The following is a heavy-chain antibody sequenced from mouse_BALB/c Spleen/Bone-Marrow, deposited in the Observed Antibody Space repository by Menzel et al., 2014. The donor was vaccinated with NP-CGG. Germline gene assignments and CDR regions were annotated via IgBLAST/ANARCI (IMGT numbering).Heavy chain of an antibody. J-gene: IGHJ2*01. CDR1: GYAFTNYL. Sequence: QVQLQQPGAELVRPGTSVKVSYKASGYAFTNYLIEWVKQRPGQGLEWIGVINPGSGGTNYNEKFKGKATLTADKSSSTAYMQLSSLTSDDSAVYFCARIYYGNYYWGQGTTLTVSS. CDR3: ARIYYGNYY. CDR2: INPGSGGT. D-gene: IGHD2-1*01. V-gene: IGHV1-54*01.